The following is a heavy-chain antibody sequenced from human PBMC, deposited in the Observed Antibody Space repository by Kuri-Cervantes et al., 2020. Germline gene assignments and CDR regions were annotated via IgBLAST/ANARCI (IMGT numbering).Heavy chain of an antibody. V-gene: IGHV1-8*02. Sequence: ASVNVSCKASGHTFTTYDVNWVRQATGQGLELMGWMNPNSGDTGCAQKFQGRVTMTRNTSISTAYMELWSLRREDMAVYYSARDRSGGSPVGHALDYWGQGTLVTVSS. J-gene: IGHJ4*01. D-gene: IGHD2-15*01. CDR2: MNPNSGDT. CDR1: GHTFTTYD. CDR3: ARDRSGGSPVGHALDY.